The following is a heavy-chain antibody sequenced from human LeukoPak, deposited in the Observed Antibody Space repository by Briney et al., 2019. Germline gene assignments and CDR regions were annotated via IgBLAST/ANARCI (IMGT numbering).Heavy chain of an antibody. CDR2: ISYDGSNK. D-gene: IGHD2-15*01. CDR1: GFTFSSYA. J-gene: IGHJ6*03. CDR3: AKDSHIVVVAGVDSHMDV. V-gene: IGHV3-30*04. Sequence: GRSLRLSCAASGFTFSSYAMHWVRQAPGKGLEWVAVISYDGSNKYYADSVKGRFTISRDNSKNTLYLQMNSLRAEDTAVYYCAKDSHIVVVAGVDSHMDVWGKGTTVTVSS.